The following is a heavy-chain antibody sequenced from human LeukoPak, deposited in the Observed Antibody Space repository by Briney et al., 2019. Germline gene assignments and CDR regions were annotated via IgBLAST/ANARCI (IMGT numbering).Heavy chain of an antibody. CDR1: GGSISSYY. Sequence: SETLSLTCTVSGGSISSYYWGWIRQPPGKGLEWIGSINHSGNTYYNPSLKSRVSISVDTSKKQFSLKLRSVTAADTAVYYCARADYGSASGYYYYYMDVWGKGTTVTISS. CDR3: ARADYGSASGYYYYYMDV. D-gene: IGHD3-10*01. CDR2: INHSGNT. V-gene: IGHV4-39*01. J-gene: IGHJ6*03.